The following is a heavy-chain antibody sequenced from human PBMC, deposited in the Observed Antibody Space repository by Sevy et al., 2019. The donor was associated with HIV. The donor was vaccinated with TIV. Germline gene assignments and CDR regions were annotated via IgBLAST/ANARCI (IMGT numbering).Heavy chain of an antibody. CDR2: INPDSGGT. CDR3: ARAKDSGGYYSLDY. J-gene: IGHJ4*02. CDR1: GYTFTGYY. Sequence: ASVKVSCKTSGYTFTGYYMHWVRQAPGQGLEWMGWINPDSGGTNYAQKFQGRVTMTRDTSISTAYMELSRLISDDTAVYYCARAKDSGGYYSLDYWGQGTLVTVSS. D-gene: IGHD3-22*01. V-gene: IGHV1-2*02.